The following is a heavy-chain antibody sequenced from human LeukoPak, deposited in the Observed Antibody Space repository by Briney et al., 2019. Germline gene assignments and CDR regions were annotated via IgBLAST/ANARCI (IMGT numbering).Heavy chain of an antibody. J-gene: IGHJ3*02. Sequence: PGGSLRLSCAASGFTFSSYSMNWVRQAPGKGLEWVSSIISSSSYIYYADSVKGRFTISRDNAKNSLYLQMNSLRAEDTAVYYCATLIVVVPAVGQDAFDIWGQGTMVTVSS. CDR3: ATLIVVVPAVGQDAFDI. CDR1: GFTFSSYS. V-gene: IGHV3-21*01. D-gene: IGHD2-2*01. CDR2: IISSSSYI.